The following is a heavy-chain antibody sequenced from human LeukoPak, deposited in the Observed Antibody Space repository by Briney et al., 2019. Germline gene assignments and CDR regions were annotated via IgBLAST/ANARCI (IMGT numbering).Heavy chain of an antibody. V-gene: IGHV1-2*04. CDR3: AREIAAAGPRDGFDI. CDR1: GYTFTGYY. D-gene: IGHD6-13*01. J-gene: IGHJ3*02. CDR2: INPNSGGT. Sequence: ASVKVSCKASGYTFTGYYMHWVRQAPGQGLEWMGWINPNSGGTNYAQKFQGWVTMTRDTSISTAYMELSRLRSDDTAVYYCAREIAAAGPRDGFDIWGQGSMVTVSS.